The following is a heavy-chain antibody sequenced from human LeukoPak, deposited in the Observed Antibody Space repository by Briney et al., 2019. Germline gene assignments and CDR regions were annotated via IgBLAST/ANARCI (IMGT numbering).Heavy chain of an antibody. Sequence: SGGSLRLSCAASGFTFSSSAMSWVRQAPGKGLEWVSNISGSGSGGSTYYVDSVKGRFTISRDNSKNTLYLQMNSLRAEDTAVYYCARFMVRGAPIDYWGQGTLVTVSS. CDR1: GFTFSSSA. D-gene: IGHD3-10*01. CDR3: ARFMVRGAPIDY. V-gene: IGHV3-23*01. J-gene: IGHJ4*02. CDR2: ISGSGSGGST.